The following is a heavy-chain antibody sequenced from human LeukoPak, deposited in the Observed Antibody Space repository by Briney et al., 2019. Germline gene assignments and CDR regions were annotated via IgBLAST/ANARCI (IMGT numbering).Heavy chain of an antibody. D-gene: IGHD3-10*02. CDR1: GFTVSSSH. V-gene: IGHV3-53*01. CDR2: IYSGGDT. Sequence: GGSLRLSCAASGFTVSSSHMTWVRQAVGKGLEWVSFIYSGGDTSYADSVKGRFTISRDNSKNTLYLQMNSLRAEETAVYYCARVYNYVFDYWGQGTLVTVSS. CDR3: ARVYNYVFDY. J-gene: IGHJ4*02.